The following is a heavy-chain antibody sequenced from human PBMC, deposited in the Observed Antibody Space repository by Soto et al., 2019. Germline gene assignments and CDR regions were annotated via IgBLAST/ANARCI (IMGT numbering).Heavy chain of an antibody. CDR1: GGTFSSYI. D-gene: IGHD6-19*01. V-gene: IGHV1-69*02. J-gene: IGHJ5*02. CDR3: ARGGVAGFDP. CDR2: IIPIVGIA. Sequence: QVQLVQSGAEVKKPGSSVKVSCKASGGTFSSYIISWVRQAPGQGLEWMGRIIPIVGIANYAQRFQGRVTITADKSTGTAYMEMSSLRSEDTAVYYCARGGVAGFDPWGQGTLVTVSS.